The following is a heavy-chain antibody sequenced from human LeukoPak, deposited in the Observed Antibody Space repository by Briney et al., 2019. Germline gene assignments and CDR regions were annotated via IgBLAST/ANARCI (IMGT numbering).Heavy chain of an antibody. D-gene: IGHD3-3*01. CDR3: AKDRAVLRFLEWPTTHYYYYYMDV. J-gene: IGHJ6*03. CDR1: GFTFSSYG. CDR2: IRYDGSNK. V-gene: IGHV3-30*02. Sequence: GGSLRLSCAASGFTFSSYGMHWVRQAPGKGLEWVAFIRYDGSNKYYADSVKGRFTISRDNSKNTLYLQMNSLRAGDTAVYYCAKDRAVLRFLEWPTTHYYYYYMDVWGKGTTVTVSS.